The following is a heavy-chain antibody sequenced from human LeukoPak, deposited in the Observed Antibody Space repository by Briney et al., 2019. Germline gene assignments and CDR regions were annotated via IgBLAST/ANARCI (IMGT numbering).Heavy chain of an antibody. J-gene: IGHJ2*01. Sequence: GGSLRLSCAASGFTFSSYAMSWVRQAPGKGPEWVSTISIDGGRTYYADSVKGRFTVSRDTSKNTLYLQMNSLRAEDTAVYYCAKGPRKTLIRGDWYFDLWGRGTLVTVSS. CDR2: ISIDGGRT. CDR1: GFTFSSYA. V-gene: IGHV3-23*01. D-gene: IGHD3-10*01. CDR3: AKGPRKTLIRGDWYFDL.